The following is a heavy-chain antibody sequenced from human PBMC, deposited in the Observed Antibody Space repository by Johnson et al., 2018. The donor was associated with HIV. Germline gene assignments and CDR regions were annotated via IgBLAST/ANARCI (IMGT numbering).Heavy chain of an antibody. J-gene: IGHJ3*02. Sequence: VQLVESGGGLVQPGGSLRLSCAASGFTFSSYAMHWVRQAPGKGLEYVSAISSNGGSTYYANSVKGRFTISRDNSKNTLYLQMNSLRAEDTAVYYCAKERSGSYSGADAFDIWGQGTMVTVSS. D-gene: IGHD1-26*01. V-gene: IGHV3-64*01. CDR2: ISSNGGST. CDR1: GFTFSSYA. CDR3: AKERSGSYSGADAFDI.